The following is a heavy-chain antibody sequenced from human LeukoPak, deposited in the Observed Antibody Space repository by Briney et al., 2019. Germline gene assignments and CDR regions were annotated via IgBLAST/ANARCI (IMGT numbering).Heavy chain of an antibody. D-gene: IGHD3-22*01. J-gene: IGHJ4*02. CDR2: IKRKADGGTT. Sequence: PGGSLRLSCAAYGFTFSNAWMSWVRQAPGKGLEWVGRIKRKADGGTTDYAAPGTGRFAISRDDSKNTLYLQMNSLKTEDTAVYYCTTDAADSSGYLLPGYWGQGTLVTVSS. CDR1: GFTFSNAW. CDR3: TTDAADSSGYLLPGY. V-gene: IGHV3-15*01.